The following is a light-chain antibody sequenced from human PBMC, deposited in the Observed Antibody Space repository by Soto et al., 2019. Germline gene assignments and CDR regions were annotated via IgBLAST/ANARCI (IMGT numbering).Light chain of an antibody. J-gene: IGKJ1*01. CDR1: QSVSSNC. V-gene: IGKV3-20*01. CDR3: QQYGSSPET. CDR2: GAS. Sequence: EIVLTQSPGTLSLSPGERATPSCRASQSVSSNCLAWYQQKPGQAPRLLIYGASSRATGIPDRFSGSGSGTDFTLTISRLEPEDFAVYYCQQYGSSPETFGQGTKVEIK.